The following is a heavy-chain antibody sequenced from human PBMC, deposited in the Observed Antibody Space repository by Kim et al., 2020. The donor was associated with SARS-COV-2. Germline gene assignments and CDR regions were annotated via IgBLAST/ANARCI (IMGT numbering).Heavy chain of an antibody. CDR3: AKDRGGYTRGWYKGGYHFDY. CDR1: GFTFSNFA. D-gene: IGHD6-19*01. Sequence: GGSLRLSCAASGFTFSNFAINWVRQAPGKGLEWVSAISGSGTTPYYADSVTGRVTIPRDNSKNTVYLQMNSLRVEDTAMYYCAKDRGGYTRGWYKGGYHFDYWGQGTLVTVSS. J-gene: IGHJ4*02. CDR2: ISGSGTTP. V-gene: IGHV3-23*01.